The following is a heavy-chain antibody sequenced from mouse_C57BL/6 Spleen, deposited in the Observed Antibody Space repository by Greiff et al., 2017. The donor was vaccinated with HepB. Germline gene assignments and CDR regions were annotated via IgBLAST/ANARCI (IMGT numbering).Heavy chain of an antibody. Sequence: VQLVESGPELVKPGASVKISCKASGYAFSSSWMNWVKQRPGKGLEWIGRIYPGDGDTNYNGKFKGKATLTADKSSSTAYMQLSSLTSEDSAVYFCARGRLHYYAMDYWGQGTSVTVSS. CDR3: ARGRLHYYAMDY. V-gene: IGHV1-82*01. J-gene: IGHJ4*01. CDR2: IYPGDGDT. D-gene: IGHD2-2*01. CDR1: GYAFSSSW.